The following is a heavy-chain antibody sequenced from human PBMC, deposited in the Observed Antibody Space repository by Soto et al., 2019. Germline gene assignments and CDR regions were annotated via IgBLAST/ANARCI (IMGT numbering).Heavy chain of an antibody. V-gene: IGHV4-34*01. CDR3: AREPTTNGYGYYTPYYYYGMDV. D-gene: IGHD3-3*01. CDR1: GGSFSGYY. J-gene: IGHJ6*02. Sequence: SETLSLTCAVYGGSFSGYYWSWIRQPPGKGLEWIGEINHSGSTNYNPSLKSRVTISVDTSKNQFSLKLSSVTAADTAVYYCAREPTTNGYGYYTPYYYYGMDVWGQGTTVTVSS. CDR2: INHSGST.